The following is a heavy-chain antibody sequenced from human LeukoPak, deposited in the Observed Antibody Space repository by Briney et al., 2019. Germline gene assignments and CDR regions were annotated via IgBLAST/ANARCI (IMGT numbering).Heavy chain of an antibody. D-gene: IGHD5-24*01. CDR3: ARGNGYNPNFDY. CDR1: GGSISSTSYY. Sequence: SETLSLTCTVSGGSISSTSYYWGWIRQPPGKGLEWIGYIYYSGSTYYNPSLKSRVTISVDTSKNQFSLKLSSVTAADTAVYYCARGNGYNPNFDYWGQGTLVTVSS. CDR2: IYYSGST. J-gene: IGHJ4*02. V-gene: IGHV4-30-4*08.